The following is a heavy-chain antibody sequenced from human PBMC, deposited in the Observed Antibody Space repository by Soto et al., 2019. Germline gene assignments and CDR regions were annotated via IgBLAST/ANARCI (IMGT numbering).Heavy chain of an antibody. CDR2: IYYTGST. V-gene: IGHV4-39*01. J-gene: IGHJ4*02. CDR3: ARRRDGYNYFDY. D-gene: IGHD5-12*01. CDR1: GGSISSNNYY. Sequence: KPSETLSLTCTVSGGSISSNNYYWGWIRQPPGKVLEWIGSIYYTGSTSYNPSLKSRVTISVDTSKNQFSLKLSSVTAADTAVYYCARRRDGYNYFDYWGQGXLVTVYS.